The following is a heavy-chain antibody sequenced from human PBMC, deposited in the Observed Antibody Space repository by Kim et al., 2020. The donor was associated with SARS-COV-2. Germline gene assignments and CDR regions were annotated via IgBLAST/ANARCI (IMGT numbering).Heavy chain of an antibody. V-gene: IGHV3-74*01. D-gene: IGHD6-19*01. CDR3: ARRAYTSGWWYFDY. CDR1: GLTFSSYW. J-gene: IGHJ4*02. CDR2: INSDGSTT. Sequence: GSLRLSCAASGLTFSSYWMHWVRQAPGKGLVWVSRINSDGSTTSYADSVKGRFTISRDNANNTLYLQMNSLRDEDTAVYYCARRAYTSGWWYFDYWGQG.